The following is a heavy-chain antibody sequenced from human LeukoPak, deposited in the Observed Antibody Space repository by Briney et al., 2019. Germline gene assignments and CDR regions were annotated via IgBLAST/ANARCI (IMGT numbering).Heavy chain of an antibody. CDR1: GFTFSSYG. CDR3: AKDLARRGAPRYYFDY. V-gene: IGHV3-30*02. CDR2: IRYDGSNK. Sequence: TGGSLRLSCAASGFTFSSYGTHWVRQAPGKGLEWVAFIRYDGSNKYYADSVKGRFTISRDNSKNTLYLQMNSLRAEDTAVYYCAKDLARRGAPRYYFDYWGQGTLVTVSS. J-gene: IGHJ4*02. D-gene: IGHD1-26*01.